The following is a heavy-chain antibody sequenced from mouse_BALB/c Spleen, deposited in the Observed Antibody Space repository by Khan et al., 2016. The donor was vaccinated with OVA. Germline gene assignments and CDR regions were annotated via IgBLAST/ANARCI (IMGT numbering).Heavy chain of an antibody. CDR1: GFTFSDYY. D-gene: IGHD4-1*01. Sequence: EVELVESGGGLVKPGGSLKLSCAASGFTFSDYYMYWARQTPEKRLEWVATISDGGSYTYYPDSVKGRFTISRDNAKNNLYLQMSSLKSEDTAMYYCARGENWSFDYWGQGTTLTVSS. V-gene: IGHV5-4*02. CDR3: ARGENWSFDY. CDR2: ISDGGSYT. J-gene: IGHJ2*01.